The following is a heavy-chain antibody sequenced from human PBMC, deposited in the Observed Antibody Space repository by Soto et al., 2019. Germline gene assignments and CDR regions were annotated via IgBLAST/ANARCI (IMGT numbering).Heavy chain of an antibody. V-gene: IGHV4-61*01. J-gene: IGHJ4*02. CDR1: GGAVSSGRYY. Sequence: QVQLQESGPGLVKPSETLSLTCTVSGGAVSSGRYYWSWIRRPPGKGMEWIGYIYYSGSTNYIPSHKSRGPISVVTTKNQVSLKLSSVTAADTAVYYCARDGRWREDYWGQGTLVTVSS. CDR2: IYYSGST. CDR3: ARDGRWREDY. D-gene: IGHD2-15*01.